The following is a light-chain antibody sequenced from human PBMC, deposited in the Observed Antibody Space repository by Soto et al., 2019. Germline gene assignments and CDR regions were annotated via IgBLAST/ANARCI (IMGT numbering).Light chain of an antibody. V-gene: IGKV1-39*01. Sequence: IRRTQSPSSLSASVGDRVTITCRASQSISTYLNWYQQRPGKAPKLLIYDASTLQSGVPSRFSGSGSGTDFTLTITSLDPEDFATYYCQQSYSTPITFGQGTRLEI. CDR1: QSISTY. CDR2: DAS. J-gene: IGKJ5*01. CDR3: QQSYSTPIT.